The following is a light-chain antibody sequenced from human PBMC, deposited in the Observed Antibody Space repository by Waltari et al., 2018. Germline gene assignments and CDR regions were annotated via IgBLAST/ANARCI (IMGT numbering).Light chain of an antibody. CDR1: GSNIGAGYD. CDR3: QSYDTSLSVL. Sequence: QSVLTQPPSVSGAPGQRVTISCTGSGSNIGAGYDVHWYQQLPRAAPKLLIYGTSTRPLGVPDRFFGSKSGPSASLAITGLQAEDEADYYCQSYDTSLSVLFGGVTKLTVL. CDR2: GTS. V-gene: IGLV1-40*01. J-gene: IGLJ3*02.